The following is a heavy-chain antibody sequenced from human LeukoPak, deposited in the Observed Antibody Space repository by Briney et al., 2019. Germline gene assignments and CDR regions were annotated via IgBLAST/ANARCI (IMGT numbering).Heavy chain of an antibody. J-gene: IGHJ4*02. CDR3: ATSDDSSGSD. CDR1: GFTFSGYW. Sequence: GGSLRLSRAASGFTFSGYWMSWVRQAPGKGLEWVANINLDGSVIHYVDSAKGRFTISRDNAKNSLYLQMNYLRAEDTALYYCATSDDSSGSDWGQGTLVTVSS. V-gene: IGHV3-7*01. CDR2: INLDGSVI. D-gene: IGHD3-22*01.